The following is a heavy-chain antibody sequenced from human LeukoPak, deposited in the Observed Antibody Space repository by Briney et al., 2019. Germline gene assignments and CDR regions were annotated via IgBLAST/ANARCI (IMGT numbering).Heavy chain of an antibody. V-gene: IGHV1-18*01. Sequence: GASVKVSCKASGYTFASYGISWVRQAPGQGLEWMGWISAYNGNTNYAQKLQGRVTMTTDTSTSTAYMELRGLRSDDTAVYYCARRPIVGATSWFDPWGQGTLVTVSS. CDR1: GYTFASYG. J-gene: IGHJ5*02. CDR3: ARRPIVGATSWFDP. CDR2: ISAYNGNT. D-gene: IGHD1-26*01.